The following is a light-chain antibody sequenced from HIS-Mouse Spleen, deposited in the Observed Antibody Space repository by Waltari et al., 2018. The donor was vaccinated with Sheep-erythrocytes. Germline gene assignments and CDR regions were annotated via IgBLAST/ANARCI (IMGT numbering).Light chain of an antibody. CDR1: SSDVGSYNR. Sequence: QSALTQPPSVSGSPGQSVTIICTGTSSDVGSYNRVSWYQQPPGTAPKLMIYEVSNRPSGVPDRFSGSKSGNTASLTISGLQAEDEADYYCSLYTSSSTLVFGGGTK. V-gene: IGLV2-18*01. J-gene: IGLJ2*01. CDR2: EVS. CDR3: SLYTSSSTLV.